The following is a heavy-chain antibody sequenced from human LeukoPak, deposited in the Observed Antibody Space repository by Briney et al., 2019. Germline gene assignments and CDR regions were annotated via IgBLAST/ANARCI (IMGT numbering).Heavy chain of an antibody. J-gene: IGHJ5*02. Sequence: GGSLRLSCAASGFTFSSYGMHWVRQAPGKGLEWVAFIRYDGSNKYYADSVKGRFTISRDNSKNTLYLQMNSLRAEDTAVYYCAKFTPDGSGSYYHWFDPWGQGTLVTVSS. V-gene: IGHV3-30*02. CDR2: IRYDGSNK. CDR1: GFTFSSYG. CDR3: AKFTPDGSGSYYHWFDP. D-gene: IGHD3-10*01.